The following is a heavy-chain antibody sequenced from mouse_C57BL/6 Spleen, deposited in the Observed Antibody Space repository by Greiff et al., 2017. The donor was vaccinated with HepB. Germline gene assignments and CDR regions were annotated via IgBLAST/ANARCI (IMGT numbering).Heavy chain of an antibody. J-gene: IGHJ4*01. V-gene: IGHV5-17*01. CDR1: GFTFSDYG. D-gene: IGHD1-1*01. Sequence: EVKLMESGGGLVKPGGSLKLSCAASGFTFSDYGMHWVRQAPEKGLEWVAYISSGSSTIYYADTVKGRFTISRDNAKNTLFLQMTSLRSEDTAMYYCARAYYGIAMDYWGQGTSVTGAS. CDR2: ISSGSSTI. CDR3: ARAYYGIAMDY.